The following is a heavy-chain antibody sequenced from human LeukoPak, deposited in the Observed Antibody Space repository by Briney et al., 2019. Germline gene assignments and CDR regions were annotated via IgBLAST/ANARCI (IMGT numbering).Heavy chain of an antibody. CDR3: ARNDYDFWSGYRDLYFDY. CDR2: INPNSGGT. D-gene: IGHD3-3*01. Sequence: ASVKVSCKASGYTFTGYYMHWVRQAPGQGLEWMGWINPNSGGTNYAQKFQGRVTMTGDTSISTAYMELSRLRSDDTAVYYCARNDYDFWSGYRDLYFDYWGQGTLVTVSS. CDR1: GYTFTGYY. V-gene: IGHV1-2*02. J-gene: IGHJ4*02.